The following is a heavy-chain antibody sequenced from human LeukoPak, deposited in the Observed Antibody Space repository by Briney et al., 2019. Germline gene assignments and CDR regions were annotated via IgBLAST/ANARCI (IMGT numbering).Heavy chain of an antibody. Sequence: GGSLRLSCAASGVTFSSYEMNWVRQAPGKGLEWVSYISSSGSTIYYADSVKGRFTISRGNAKNSLYLQMNSLRAEDTAVYYCARDAGRARDILTGPNWFDPWGQGTLVTVSS. CDR3: ARDAGRARDILTGPNWFDP. CDR2: ISSSGSTI. D-gene: IGHD3-9*01. V-gene: IGHV3-48*03. J-gene: IGHJ5*02. CDR1: GVTFSSYE.